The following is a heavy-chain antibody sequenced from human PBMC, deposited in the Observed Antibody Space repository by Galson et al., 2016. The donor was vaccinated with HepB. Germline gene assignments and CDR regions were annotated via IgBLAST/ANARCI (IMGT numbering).Heavy chain of an antibody. D-gene: IGHD3-16*01. CDR1: GFTFSSYG. CDR3: AKAGYHGADAYYYYFDY. Sequence: SLRLSCAASGFTFSSYGMHWVRQAPGKGLEWVAVTAYDGSNKYYADSVKGRFTISRDNSKNTLYLQMSSLRPEDTAVYFCAKAGYHGADAYYYYFDYWGQGTLVTVSS. CDR2: TAYDGSNK. J-gene: IGHJ4*02. V-gene: IGHV3-30*18.